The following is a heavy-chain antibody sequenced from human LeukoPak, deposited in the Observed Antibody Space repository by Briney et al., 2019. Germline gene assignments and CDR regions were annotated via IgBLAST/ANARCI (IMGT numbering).Heavy chain of an antibody. CDR1: GYTFTSYA. D-gene: IGHD4-17*01. CDR3: ARGGGDYVTKGITLFDY. J-gene: IGHJ4*02. V-gene: IGHV1-3*03. CDR2: INAGNGNT. Sequence: ASVKVSCKASGYTFTSYAMHWVRQAPGQRLEWMGWINAGNGNTKYSQEFQGRVTITRDTSASTAYMELSSLRSEDMAVYYCARGGGDYVTKGITLFDYWGQGTLVTVSS.